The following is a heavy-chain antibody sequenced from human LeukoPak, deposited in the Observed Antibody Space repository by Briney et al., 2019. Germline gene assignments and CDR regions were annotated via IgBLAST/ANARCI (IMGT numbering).Heavy chain of an antibody. CDR2: IIPIFGTA. CDR1: GGTFSSYA. Sequence: GASVTVSCTASGGTFSSYAISWVRPAPGQGLEWMGGIIPIFGTANYAQKFQGRVTITADESTSTAYMELSSLRSEDTAVYYCAIPDPNYDFWSGPFDYWGQGTLVTVSS. CDR3: AIPDPNYDFWSGPFDY. V-gene: IGHV1-69*13. D-gene: IGHD3-3*01. J-gene: IGHJ4*02.